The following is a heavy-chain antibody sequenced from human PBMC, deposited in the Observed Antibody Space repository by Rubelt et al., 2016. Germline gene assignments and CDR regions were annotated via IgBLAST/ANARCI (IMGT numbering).Heavy chain of an antibody. Sequence: QLVESGGGLVKPGGSLRLSCAPTGFTLGDAWVSWVRQTPGKGPEWVGRIKSKTEGGATDYAAPVKDRFTISRDDSESTLYLHISRLTTEDTAGYYGTTGVGDYNNYVRRSYYMSVWGKGTTVTVSS. CDR3: TTGVGDYNNYVRRSYYMSV. D-gene: IGHD4-11*01. J-gene: IGHJ6*03. CDR1: GFTLGDAW. CDR2: IKSKTEGGAT. V-gene: IGHV3-15*01.